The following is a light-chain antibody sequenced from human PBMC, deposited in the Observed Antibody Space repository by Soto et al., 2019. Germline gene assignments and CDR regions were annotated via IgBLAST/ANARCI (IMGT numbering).Light chain of an antibody. Sequence: QSVLTQPPSVSGAPGQRVTISCTGSSSNIGAGYDVHWYQQLPGTAPKILIYGNSNRPSGVPDRFSGSKSGTSASLAITGLQAEDEADYYCQSYDSSLSRVVGGGTKLTVL. CDR2: GNS. CDR1: SSNIGAGYD. J-gene: IGLJ2*01. V-gene: IGLV1-40*01. CDR3: QSYDSSLSRV.